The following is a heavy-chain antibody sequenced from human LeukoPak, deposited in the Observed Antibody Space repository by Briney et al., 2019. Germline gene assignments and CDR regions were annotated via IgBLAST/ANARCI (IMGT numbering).Heavy chain of an antibody. CDR1: QFTFSTYW. V-gene: IGHV3-7*04. CDR3: ARFGVRYGIDV. CDR2: MKPDGSEE. D-gene: IGHD3-10*01. Sequence: PGGSLRLSCAASQFTFSTYWMAWVRQVPEKGLEWVALMKPDGSEESYVDSVKGRFIISRDNAKNSLFLQLNSLRVEDTALYYCARFGVRYGIDVWGQGTAVTVS. J-gene: IGHJ6*02.